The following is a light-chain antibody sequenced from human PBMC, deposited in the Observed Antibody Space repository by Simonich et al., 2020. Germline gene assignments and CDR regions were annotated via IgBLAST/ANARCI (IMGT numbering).Light chain of an antibody. J-gene: IGKJ5*01. CDR3: QQYYSTPIT. Sequence: DIVMTQSPDSLAVSLGERANINCKSSQSVLYSSNTKNSLAWYQQKPGQPPKLLIYWASTRESGVPDRFSGSGSGTDFTLTISSLQAEDVAVYYCQQYYSTPITFGQGTRLEIK. CDR2: WAS. CDR1: QSVLYSSNTKNS. V-gene: IGKV4-1*01.